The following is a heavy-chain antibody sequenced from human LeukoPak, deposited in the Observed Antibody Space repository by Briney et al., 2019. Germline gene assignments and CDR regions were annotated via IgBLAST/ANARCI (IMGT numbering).Heavy chain of an antibody. D-gene: IGHD6-19*01. Sequence: TSPTLSLAWTLAARSTSSSSYSWGWIRQPPGKGLEGIGSIYDSGSTYYNPSLKSRVTISVDTSKNQFSLKLSSVTAADTAVYYCARGLRKRQWLVHTWYYYYYMDVWGKETTVTVSS. CDR1: ARSTSSSSYS. CDR3: ARGLRKRQWLVHTWYYYYYMDV. CDR2: IYDSGST. J-gene: IGHJ6*03. V-gene: IGHV4-39*01.